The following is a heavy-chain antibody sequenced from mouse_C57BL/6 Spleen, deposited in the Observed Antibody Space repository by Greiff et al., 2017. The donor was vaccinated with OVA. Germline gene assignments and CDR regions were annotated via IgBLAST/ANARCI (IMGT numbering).Heavy chain of an antibody. V-gene: IGHV1-18*01. CDR3: AGYDYDAPFAY. Sequence: VQLKQSGPELVKPGASVKIPCKASGYTFTDYNMDWVKQSHGKSLEWIGDINPNNGGTIYNQKFKGKATSTVDKSSSTAYMELRSLTSEDTAVYYCAGYDYDAPFAYWGQGTLVTVSA. CDR2: INPNNGGT. D-gene: IGHD2-4*01. J-gene: IGHJ3*01. CDR1: GYTFTDYN.